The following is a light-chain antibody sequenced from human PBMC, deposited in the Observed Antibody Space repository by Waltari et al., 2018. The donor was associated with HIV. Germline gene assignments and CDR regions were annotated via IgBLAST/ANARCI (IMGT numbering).Light chain of an antibody. CDR1: SSDVGGSHH. J-gene: IGLJ3*02. Sequence: QSALTQPRSVSGSPGQSVTISRTGTSSDVGGSHHVPWYQQNPGKAPKFIIYDVTKRPSGVPDRFSGSKSGNTASLTISGLQAEDEADYYCCSYAGNYPVLFGGGTKLTVL. CDR2: DVT. V-gene: IGLV2-11*01. CDR3: CSYAGNYPVL.